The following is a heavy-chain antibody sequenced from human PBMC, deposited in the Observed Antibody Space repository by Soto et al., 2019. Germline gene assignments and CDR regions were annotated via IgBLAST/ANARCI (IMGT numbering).Heavy chain of an antibody. Sequence: SETLSLTCTVSGGSISSYYWSWIRQPPGKGLEWIGYIYYSGSTNYNPSLKSRVTISVDTSKNQFSLKLSSVTAADTAVYYCARDDRDYGIDYWGQGTLVTGSS. V-gene: IGHV4-59*01. J-gene: IGHJ4*02. CDR1: GGSISSYY. CDR3: ARDDRDYGIDY. CDR2: IYYSGST. D-gene: IGHD4-17*01.